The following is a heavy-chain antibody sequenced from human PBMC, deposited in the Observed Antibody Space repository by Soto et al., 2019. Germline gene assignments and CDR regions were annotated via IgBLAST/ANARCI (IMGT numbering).Heavy chain of an antibody. CDR1: GGSISGYY. CDR2: IYSDGTT. Sequence: SETLSLTCIVSGGSISGYYWSWIRQPAGKELEWIGRIYSDGTTNYNPSLKGRGTMSVDTSKKQISLKLTSVTAADTAMYYCARDRGYRSGSFGSWGQGVLVTVSP. J-gene: IGHJ5*02. D-gene: IGHD5-18*01. CDR3: ARDRGYRSGSFGS. V-gene: IGHV4-4*07.